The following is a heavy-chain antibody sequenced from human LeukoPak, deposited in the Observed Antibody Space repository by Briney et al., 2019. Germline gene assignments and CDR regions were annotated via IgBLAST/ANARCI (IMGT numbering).Heavy chain of an antibody. CDR2: TKSKTDGGTT. Sequence: GGSLRLSCAASGFTFSNAWMNWVRQAPGKGLEWVGRTKSKTDGGTTDYAAPVKGRFTISRDDSKNTLYLQMNSLKTEDTAVYYCIVAIDYWGQGTLVTVSS. J-gene: IGHJ4*02. CDR3: IVAIDY. CDR1: GFTFSNAW. D-gene: IGHD5-12*01. V-gene: IGHV3-15*07.